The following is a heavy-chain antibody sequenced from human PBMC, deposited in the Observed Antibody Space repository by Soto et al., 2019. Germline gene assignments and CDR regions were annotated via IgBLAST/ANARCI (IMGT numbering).Heavy chain of an antibody. J-gene: IGHJ4*02. V-gene: IGHV1-2*02. Sequence: KVSCKASGYTFSGYYMHWVRQALGQGLEWVGWINPNNGDTNYAQKYQGRVTLTRDTSITTVYMELNRLRSDDTAVFYCARGRSVAGKKFDYWGQGTLVTVSS. CDR2: INPNNGDT. D-gene: IGHD6-19*01. CDR3: ARGRSVAGKKFDY. CDR1: GYTFSGYY.